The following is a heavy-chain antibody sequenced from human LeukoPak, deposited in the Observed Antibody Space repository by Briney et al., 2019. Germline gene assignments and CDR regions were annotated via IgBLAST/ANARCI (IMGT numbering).Heavy chain of an antibody. CDR3: AKDVVGSSSPDFDY. J-gene: IGHJ4*02. Sequence: PGGSLRLSCAASGFTFSSYGMHWVRQAPGKGLGWVAVIRYDGSNKYYADSVKGRFTISRDNSKNTLYLQMNSLRAEDTAVYSCAKDVVGSSSPDFDYWGQGTLVTVSS. CDR1: GFTFSSYG. D-gene: IGHD6-6*01. CDR2: IRYDGSNK. V-gene: IGHV3-30*02.